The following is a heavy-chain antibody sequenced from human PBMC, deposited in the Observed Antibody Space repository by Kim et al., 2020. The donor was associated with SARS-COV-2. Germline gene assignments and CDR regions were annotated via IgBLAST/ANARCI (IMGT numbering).Heavy chain of an antibody. CDR3: ARESGDSSGYYYPFDY. Sequence: VKGRFTNSRDNFKNKLYLQMTGVRAEDTAVYYCARESGDSSGYYYPFDYWGQGTLVTVSS. J-gene: IGHJ4*02. D-gene: IGHD3-22*01. V-gene: IGHV3-30*07.